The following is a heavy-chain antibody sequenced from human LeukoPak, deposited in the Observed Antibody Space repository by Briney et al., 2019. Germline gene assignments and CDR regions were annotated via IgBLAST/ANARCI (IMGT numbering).Heavy chain of an antibody. Sequence: SETLSLTCTVSGGSISSHFWSWIRQPPGKGLEWIGEINHSGSTNYNPSLKSRVTISVDTSKNQFSLKLSSVTAADTAVYYCARSNFLRFLEWLSPYYYYYYMDVWGKGTTVTVSS. CDR3: ARSNFLRFLEWLSPYYYYYYMDV. CDR1: GGSISSHF. CDR2: INHSGST. V-gene: IGHV4-34*01. J-gene: IGHJ6*03. D-gene: IGHD3-3*01.